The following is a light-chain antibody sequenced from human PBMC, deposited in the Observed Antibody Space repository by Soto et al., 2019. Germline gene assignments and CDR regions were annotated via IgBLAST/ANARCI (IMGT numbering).Light chain of an antibody. J-gene: IGKJ1*01. V-gene: IGKV3-15*01. CDR1: QSVSSN. CDR2: GAS. Sequence: EIVMTQYPATLSVSPGERDTLSCRASQSVSSNLAWYQQKPGQAPRLLIYGASTRATGIPARFSGSGSGTEFTLTISSLQSEDFAVYYCQQYNNWPLTFGQGTKVEIK. CDR3: QQYNNWPLT.